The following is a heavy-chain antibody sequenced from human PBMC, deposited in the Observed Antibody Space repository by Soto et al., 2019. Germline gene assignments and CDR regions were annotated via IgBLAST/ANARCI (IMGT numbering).Heavy chain of an antibody. Sequence: XPVKLTCNASGYSFTSYGIIWGRQAPGQGLEWMGWISAYNGNTNYAQKLQGRVTMTTDTSTSTAYMELRSLRSDDTAVYYCARDKGAPTLSHVYYYYGMDVWGQGTTVTVSS. CDR2: ISAYNGNT. V-gene: IGHV1-18*01. D-gene: IGHD3-16*01. CDR3: ARDKGAPTLSHVYYYYGMDV. J-gene: IGHJ6*02. CDR1: GYSFTSYG.